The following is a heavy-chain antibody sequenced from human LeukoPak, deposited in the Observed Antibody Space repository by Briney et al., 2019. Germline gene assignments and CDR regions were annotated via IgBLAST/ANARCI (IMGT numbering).Heavy chain of an antibody. V-gene: IGHV3-30*04. CDR2: ISFDGSNK. CDR3: ARGTGWYVDY. Sequence: GGSLRLSCSASGFSFRSYAMHWVRPAPGKGLEWLAIISFDGSNKDFADSVKGRFTISRDNSKDTLYLQMDSLRPEDTAVYYCARGTGWYVDYWGQGTLVTVSS. D-gene: IGHD6-19*01. J-gene: IGHJ4*02. CDR1: GFSFRSYA.